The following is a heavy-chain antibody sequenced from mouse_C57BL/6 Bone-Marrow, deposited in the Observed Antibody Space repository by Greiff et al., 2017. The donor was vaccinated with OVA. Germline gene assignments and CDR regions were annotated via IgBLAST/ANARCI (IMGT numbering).Heavy chain of an antibody. CDR3: ARSTGTGWYFDV. CDR1: GYTFTDYS. V-gene: IGHV1-18*01. J-gene: IGHJ1*03. D-gene: IGHD4-1*01. Sequence: EVQLQQSGPELVKPGASVKIPCKASGYTFTDYSMDWVKQSHGKSLEWIGDINPNNGGTIYNQKFKGKATLTVDKSSSTAYMELRSLTSEDTAVYYCARSTGTGWYFDVWGTGTTVTVSS. CDR2: INPNNGGT.